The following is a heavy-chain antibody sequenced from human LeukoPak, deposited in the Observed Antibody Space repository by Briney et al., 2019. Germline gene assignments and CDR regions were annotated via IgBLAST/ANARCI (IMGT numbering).Heavy chain of an antibody. D-gene: IGHD4-23*01. CDR1: GFTFSSYW. Sequence: PGGSLRLSCAASGFTFSSYWMHWVRQAPGKGLVWVSRINSDGSSTSYADSVKGRFTISRDNPKNTLYLQMNSLRAEDTAVYYCTVVTPSDAFDIWGQGKMVTVSS. J-gene: IGHJ3*02. CDR2: INSDGSST. CDR3: TVVTPSDAFDI. V-gene: IGHV3-74*01.